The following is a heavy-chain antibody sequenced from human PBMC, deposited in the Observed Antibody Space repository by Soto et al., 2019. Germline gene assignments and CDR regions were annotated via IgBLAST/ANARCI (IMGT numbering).Heavy chain of an antibody. V-gene: IGHV1-69*13. CDR3: ARVPGIAVAGTPRGYYYGMDV. CDR1: GVTFSSYA. Sequence: GASVKVSCKASGVTFSSYAISWVRQAPGQGLEWMGGIIPIFGTANYAQKFQGRVTITADESTSTAYMELSSLRSEDTAVYYCARVPGIAVAGTPRGYYYGMDVWGQGTTVTVSS. J-gene: IGHJ6*02. CDR2: IIPIFGTA. D-gene: IGHD6-19*01.